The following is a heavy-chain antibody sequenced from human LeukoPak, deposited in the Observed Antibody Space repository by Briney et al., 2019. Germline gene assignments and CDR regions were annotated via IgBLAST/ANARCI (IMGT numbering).Heavy chain of an antibody. D-gene: IGHD1-1*01. CDR2: VGISSGNT. CDR3: ARDNNYAFDN. J-gene: IGHJ4*02. CDR1: GFTFSEYS. V-gene: IGHV3-48*04. Sequence: GGSLRLSCAASGFTFSEYSMTWVRQAPGKGLEWISWVGISSGNTKYADSVKGRFTISGDNAKNSLYLQMNSLRVEDTAVYYCARDNNYAFDNWGQGTLVTVSS.